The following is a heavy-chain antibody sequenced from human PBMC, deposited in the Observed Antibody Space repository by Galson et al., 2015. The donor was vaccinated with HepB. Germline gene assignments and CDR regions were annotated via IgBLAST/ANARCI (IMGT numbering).Heavy chain of an antibody. CDR1: GYTFTSYD. Sequence: SVKVSCKASGYTFTSYDINWVRQATGQGLEWMGWMNPNSGNTGYAQKFQGRVTMTRNTSISTAYMELSSLRSEDTAVYYCATTRGEYSGYDYADLDYWGQGTLVTVSS. J-gene: IGHJ4*02. CDR2: MNPNSGNT. V-gene: IGHV1-8*01. CDR3: ATTRGEYSGYDYADLDY. D-gene: IGHD5-12*01.